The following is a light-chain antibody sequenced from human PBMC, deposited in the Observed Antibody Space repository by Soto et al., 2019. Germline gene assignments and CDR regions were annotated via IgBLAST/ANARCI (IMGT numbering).Light chain of an antibody. V-gene: IGLV2-14*03. CDR3: SSYTTSSTVV. J-gene: IGLJ2*01. CDR2: DVS. Sequence: QSALTQPASVSGSPGQSITISCTGTSSDIGAYNYVSWYQQHPGKVPKLLIFDVSSWPSGASNRFSGSKSGNMASLTISGLRAEDEADYYCSSYTTSSTVVFGGGTKLTVL. CDR1: SSDIGAYNY.